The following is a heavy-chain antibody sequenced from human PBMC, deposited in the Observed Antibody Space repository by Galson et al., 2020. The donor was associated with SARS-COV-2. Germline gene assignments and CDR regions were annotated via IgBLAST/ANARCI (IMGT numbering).Heavy chain of an antibody. J-gene: IGHJ3*02. CDR2: IWYYGSNK. D-gene: IGHD4-17*01. Sequence: SLKISCAASGSTFSSYGMHLVRQPPGKGLEWVAVIWYYGSNKYYEDSVRGRFTISRDNSKNTLYLQMNILRAEDTAVYYCARDALGNDYGDYYGYNVPIDIWGQGTMVTVSS. CDR1: GSTFSSYG. CDR3: ARDALGNDYGDYYGYNVPIDI. V-gene: IGHV3-33*01.